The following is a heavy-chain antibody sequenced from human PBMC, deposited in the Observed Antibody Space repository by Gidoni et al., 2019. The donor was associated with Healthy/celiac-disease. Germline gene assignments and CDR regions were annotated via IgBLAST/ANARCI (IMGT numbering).Heavy chain of an antibody. V-gene: IGHV3-7*01. Sequence: EVQLVASGGGLVQPGGSLRLSCSASGSTFGGFVMRWVRQAPGKGLEGVANIKQDGSEKYYVDSVKGRFTISRDNAKNSLYLQMNSLRAEDTAVYYCARDAYGDYVGFGYYYYGMDVWGQGTTVTVSS. D-gene: IGHD4-17*01. CDR2: IKQDGSEK. CDR3: ARDAYGDYVGFGYYYYGMDV. CDR1: GSTFGGFV. J-gene: IGHJ6*02.